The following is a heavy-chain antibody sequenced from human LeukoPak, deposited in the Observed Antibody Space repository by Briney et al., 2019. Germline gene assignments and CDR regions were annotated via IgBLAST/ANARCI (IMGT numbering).Heavy chain of an antibody. J-gene: IGHJ3*02. CDR3: ARDGSSSWYSGVRAFDI. CDR2: ISSSSSTI. V-gene: IGHV3-48*04. D-gene: IGHD6-13*01. Sequence: GGSLRLSCAASGFTFSSYSMNWVRQAPGKGLEWVSYISSSSSTIYYADPVKGRFTISRDNAKNSLYLQMNSLRAEDTAVYYCARDGSSSWYSGVRAFDIWGQGTMVTVSS. CDR1: GFTFSSYS.